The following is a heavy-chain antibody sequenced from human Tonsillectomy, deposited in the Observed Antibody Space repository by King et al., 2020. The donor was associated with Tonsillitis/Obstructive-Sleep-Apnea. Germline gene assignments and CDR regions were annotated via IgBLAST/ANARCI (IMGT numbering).Heavy chain of an antibody. CDR3: VRNRDPLDQALQH. D-gene: IGHD1/OR15-1a*01. Sequence: QLQESGPGLVKPSETLSLTCTVSGGSISSYYWSWIRQPPGKGLEWIGYIYYSGSTNYNPSLKSRVTISVDTSKNQFSLKLSSVTAADTAVYYCVRNRDPLDQALQHWGQGTLVTVSS. CDR1: GGSISSYY. V-gene: IGHV4-59*01. J-gene: IGHJ1*01. CDR2: IYYSGST.